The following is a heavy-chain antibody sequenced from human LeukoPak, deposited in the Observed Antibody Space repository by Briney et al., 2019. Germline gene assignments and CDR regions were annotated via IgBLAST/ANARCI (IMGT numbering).Heavy chain of an antibody. V-gene: IGHV3-23*01. CDR3: AKDPGSGIAAAGAIFDY. Sequence: GGSLRLSCAVSGLTFSNAWLSWVRQAPGKGLEWVSAISGSGGSTYYADSVKGRFTISRDNSKNTLYLQMNSLRAEDTAVYYCAKDPGSGIAAAGAIFDYWGQGTLVTVSS. J-gene: IGHJ4*02. CDR2: ISGSGGST. D-gene: IGHD6-13*01. CDR1: GLTFSNAW.